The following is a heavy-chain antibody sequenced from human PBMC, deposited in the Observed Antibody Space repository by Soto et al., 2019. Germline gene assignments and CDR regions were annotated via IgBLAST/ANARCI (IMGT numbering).Heavy chain of an antibody. Sequence: GGSLRLSYVASGFTFRSYWMQWVRQAPGKGLVWVSWINSDGSSTSYADSVRGRFTISRDNAKNTLYLQMNSLRAEDTAVYYCASGGSSLNFDSWGQGTLVTVSS. CDR2: INSDGSST. CDR1: GFTFRSYW. V-gene: IGHV3-74*01. J-gene: IGHJ4*02. D-gene: IGHD6-6*01. CDR3: ASGGSSLNFDS.